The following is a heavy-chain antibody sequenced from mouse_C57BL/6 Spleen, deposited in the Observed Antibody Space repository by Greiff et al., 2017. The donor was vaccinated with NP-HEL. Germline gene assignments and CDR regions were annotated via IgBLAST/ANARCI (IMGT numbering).Heavy chain of an antibody. Sequence: EVQVVESGGGLVKPGGSLKLSCAASGFTFSSYAMSWVRQTPEKRLEWVATISDGGSYTYYPDNVKGRFTISRDNAKNNLYLQMSHLKSEDTAMYYCARAITTVVAPYYAMDYWGQGTLVTVSS. CDR3: ARAITTVVAPYYAMDY. V-gene: IGHV5-4*01. D-gene: IGHD1-1*01. J-gene: IGHJ4*01. CDR1: GFTFSSYA. CDR2: ISDGGSYT.